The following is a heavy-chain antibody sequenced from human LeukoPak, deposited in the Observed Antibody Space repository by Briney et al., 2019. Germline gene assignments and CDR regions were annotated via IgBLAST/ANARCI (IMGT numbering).Heavy chain of an antibody. CDR3: AKRGVVIRVILVGFHKEAYYFDS. D-gene: IGHD3-22*01. CDR1: GITLSNYG. CDR2: ISDSGGST. J-gene: IGHJ4*02. Sequence: GGSLRLSCAVSGITLSNYGMSWVRQAPGKGLEWVAGISDSGGSTSYADSVKGRFTISRDNPKNTLYLQMNSLRAEDTAVYFCAKRGVVIRVILVGFHKEAYYFDSWGQGALVTVSS. V-gene: IGHV3-23*01.